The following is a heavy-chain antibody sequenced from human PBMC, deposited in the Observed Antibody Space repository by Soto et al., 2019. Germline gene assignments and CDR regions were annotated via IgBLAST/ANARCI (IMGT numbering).Heavy chain of an antibody. D-gene: IGHD1-7*01. J-gene: IGHJ4*02. V-gene: IGHV3-74*01. Sequence: EVQLVESGGGLVQPGGSLRLSCAASGFTFSSYWMHWVRQAPGKGLVWVSRINSDGSSTSYADSVKGRFTISRDNAKNSLYLQMNSLRAEDTAVYYCARAPRVTGTSKSLTDYWGQGTLVTVSS. CDR3: ARAPRVTGTSKSLTDY. CDR2: INSDGSST. CDR1: GFTFSSYW.